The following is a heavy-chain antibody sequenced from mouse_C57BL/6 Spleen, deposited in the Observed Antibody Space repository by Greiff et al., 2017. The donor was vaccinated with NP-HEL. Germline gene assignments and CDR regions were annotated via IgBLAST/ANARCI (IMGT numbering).Heavy chain of an antibody. CDR1: GFTFSDYG. D-gene: IGHD1-1*01. CDR3: AGITTVVVDYAMDY. Sequence: EVKLEESGGGLVKPGGSLKLSCAASGFTFSDYGMHWVRQAPEKGLEWVAYISSGSSTIYYADTVKGRFTISRDNAKNTLFLQMTSLRSEDTAMYYCAGITTVVVDYAMDYWGQGTSVTVSS. J-gene: IGHJ4*01. CDR2: ISSGSSTI. V-gene: IGHV5-17*01.